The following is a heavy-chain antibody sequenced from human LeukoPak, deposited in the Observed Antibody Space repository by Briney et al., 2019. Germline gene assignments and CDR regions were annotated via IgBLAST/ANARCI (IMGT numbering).Heavy chain of an antibody. Sequence: SQTLSLTCAISGDSVSSNSAAWNWIRQSPSRGLEWLGRTYYRSKWYNDYAVSVKSRITIKPDTSRNQFSLQLNSVTPEDTAVYYCARGTKILTVVVPVGYYYYYMDVWGKGTTVTISS. CDR1: GDSVSSNSAA. CDR3: ARGTKILTVVVPVGYYYYYMDV. CDR2: TYYRSKWYN. D-gene: IGHD2-2*01. J-gene: IGHJ6*03. V-gene: IGHV6-1*01.